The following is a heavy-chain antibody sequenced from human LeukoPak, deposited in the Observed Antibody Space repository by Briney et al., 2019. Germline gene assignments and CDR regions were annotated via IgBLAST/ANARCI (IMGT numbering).Heavy chain of an antibody. J-gene: IGHJ4*02. D-gene: IGHD3-9*01. CDR2: ISYDGSNK. CDR3: ASYDILTGYPGY. V-gene: IGHV3-30-3*01. Sequence: GSLRLSCAASGFTFSSYAMHWVRQAPGKGLEWVAVISYDGSNKYYADSVKGRFTISGDNSKNTLYLQMNSLRAEDTAVYYCASYDILTGYPGYWGQGTLVTVSS. CDR1: GFTFSSYA.